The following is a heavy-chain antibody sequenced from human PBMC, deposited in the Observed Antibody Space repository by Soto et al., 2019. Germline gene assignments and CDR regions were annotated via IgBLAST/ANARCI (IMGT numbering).Heavy chain of an antibody. D-gene: IGHD3-16*02. Sequence: GSLRLSCAASGFTFSSYWMHWVRRAPGKGLVWVSRINSDGSSTSYADSVKGRFTISRDNAKNTLYLQMNSLRAEDTAVHYCATGLRLGELSLPDFDYWGQGTLVTVSS. J-gene: IGHJ4*02. CDR3: ATGLRLGELSLPDFDY. CDR2: INSDGSST. V-gene: IGHV3-74*01. CDR1: GFTFSSYW.